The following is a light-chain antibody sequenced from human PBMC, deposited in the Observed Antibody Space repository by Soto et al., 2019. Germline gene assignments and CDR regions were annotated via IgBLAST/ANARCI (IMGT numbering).Light chain of an antibody. CDR2: DVS. CDR1: SSDVGGDNY. CDR3: SSYTTSNTRQIV. V-gene: IGLV2-14*03. J-gene: IGLJ1*01. Sequence: VLTQPAPLSWCPGQSITLSCTGTSSDVGGDNYVAWYQHHPGKAPKLMIYDVSNRPSWVSNRFSGSNSGNTASLTISGLQPEDEADYYCSSYTTSNTRQIVFGTGTKVTVL.